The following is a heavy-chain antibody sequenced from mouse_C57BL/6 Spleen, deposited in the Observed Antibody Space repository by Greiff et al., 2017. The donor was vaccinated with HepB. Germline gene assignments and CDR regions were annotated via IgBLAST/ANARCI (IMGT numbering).Heavy chain of an antibody. D-gene: IGHD1-1*01. V-gene: IGHV5-4*03. CDR1: GFTFSSYA. J-gene: IGHJ4*01. Sequence: EVNLVESGGGLVKPGGSLKLSCAASGFTFSSYAMSWVRQTPEKRLEWVATISDGGSYTYYPDNVKGRFTISRDNAKNNLYLQMSHLKSEDTAMYYCARGALITTVVAPYAMDYWGQGTSVTVSS. CDR3: ARGALITTVVAPYAMDY. CDR2: ISDGGSYT.